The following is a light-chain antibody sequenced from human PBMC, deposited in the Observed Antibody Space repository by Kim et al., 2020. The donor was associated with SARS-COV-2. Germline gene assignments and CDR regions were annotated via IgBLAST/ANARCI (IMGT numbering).Light chain of an antibody. CDR2: QDS. J-gene: IGLJ2*01. CDR3: QAWDSSTVV. V-gene: IGLV3-1*01. CDR1: KLGDKY. Sequence: SRDQTASITCSGDKLGDKYACWYQQKPGQSPVLVIYQDSKRPSGIPERFSGSNSGNTATLTISGTQAMDEADYYCQAWDSSTVVFGGGTQLTVL.